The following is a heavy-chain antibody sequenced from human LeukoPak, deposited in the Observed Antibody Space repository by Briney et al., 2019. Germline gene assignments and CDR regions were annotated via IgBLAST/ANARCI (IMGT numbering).Heavy chain of an antibody. Sequence: ETLSLTCTVSGGSISSYYWSWVRQAPGKGLEWVSAISGSGGSTYYADSVKGRFTISRDNSKNTLYLQMNSLRAEDTAVYYCAKDMYADFGDYWGQGTLVTVSS. J-gene: IGHJ4*02. CDR2: ISGSGGST. CDR1: GGSISSYY. CDR3: AKDMYADFGDY. V-gene: IGHV3-23*01. D-gene: IGHD2-8*01.